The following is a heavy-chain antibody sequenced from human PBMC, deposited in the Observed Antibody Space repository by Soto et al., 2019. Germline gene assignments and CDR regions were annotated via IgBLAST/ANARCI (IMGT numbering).Heavy chain of an antibody. Sequence: EVQLVESGGGLVQPGGSLRLSCAASGFTFGNYWMTWVRQAPGKGLEWVANIKQDGREKYYVDSVKGRFTISRDNTKNSLFLQMNSRGAEDTAVYYCARHWATTFDYWGQGTLVTVS. J-gene: IGHJ4*02. CDR2: IKQDGREK. CDR3: ARHWATTFDY. CDR1: GFTFGNYW. D-gene: IGHD1-26*01. V-gene: IGHV3-7*01.